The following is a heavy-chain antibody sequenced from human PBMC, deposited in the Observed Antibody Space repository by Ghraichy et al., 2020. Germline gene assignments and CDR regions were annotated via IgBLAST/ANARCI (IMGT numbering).Heavy chain of an antibody. V-gene: IGHV6-1*01. CDR2: TYNKSKWYN. D-gene: IGHD5-24*01. CDR1: GDSVSSNSAA. CDR3: ANYGDGYNFFGYFQH. Sequence: SQTLSLTCAISGDSVSSNSAAWNWIRQSPTRGLEWLGRTYNKSKWYNDSAVSVKSRITIKPETTKYQFSLQLNSVTTEDTAVYYCANYGDGYNFFGYFQHGGQGTLVIVSS. J-gene: IGHJ1*01.